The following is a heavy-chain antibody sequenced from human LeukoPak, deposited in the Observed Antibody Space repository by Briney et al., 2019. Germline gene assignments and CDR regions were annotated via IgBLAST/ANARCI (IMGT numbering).Heavy chain of an antibody. CDR1: GFTFSSYG. J-gene: IGHJ6*02. CDR3: AKDLSVGYSYDYYGMDV. CDR2: ISYDGSNK. Sequence: PGGSLRLSCAASGFTFSSYGMHWVRQAPGKGLEWVAVISYDGSNKYYADSVKGGFTISRDNSKNTLYLQMNSLRAEDTAVYYCAKDLSVGYSYDYYGMDVWGRGTTVTVSS. V-gene: IGHV3-30*18. D-gene: IGHD5-18*01.